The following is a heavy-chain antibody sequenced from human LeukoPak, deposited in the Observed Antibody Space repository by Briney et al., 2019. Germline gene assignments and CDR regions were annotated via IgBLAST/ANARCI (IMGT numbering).Heavy chain of an antibody. J-gene: IGHJ4*02. CDR2: INHSGST. CDR1: GGSFSGYY. CDR3: ARGLRQLVPGFDY. V-gene: IGHV4-34*01. Sequence: SETLSLTCAVYGGSFSGYYWSWIRQPPGKGLEWIGEINHSGSTNYNPSLKSRVTISVDTSKNQFSLELSSVTAADTAVYYCARGLRQLVPGFDYWGQGTLVTVSS. D-gene: IGHD6-6*01.